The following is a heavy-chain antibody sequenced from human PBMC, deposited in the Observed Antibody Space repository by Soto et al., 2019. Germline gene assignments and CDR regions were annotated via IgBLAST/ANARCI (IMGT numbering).Heavy chain of an antibody. CDR2: ISSSSSTI. CDR1: GFTFSSYS. J-gene: IGHJ4*02. D-gene: IGHD1-26*01. V-gene: IGHV3-48*02. CDR3: ARDGSGSYLMPSMFDY. Sequence: GGSLRLSCAASGFTFSSYSMNWVRQAPGKGLEWVSYISSSSSTIYYADSVKGRFTISRDNAKNSLYLQMNSLRDEDTAVYYCARDGSGSYLMPSMFDYWGQGTLVTVSS.